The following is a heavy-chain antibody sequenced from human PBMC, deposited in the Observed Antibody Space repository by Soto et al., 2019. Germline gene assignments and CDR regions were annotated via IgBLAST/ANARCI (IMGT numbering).Heavy chain of an antibody. CDR3: ARDEMVVATGSRTWHYYYGMDV. Sequence: QVQLVQSGAEVKKPGSSVKVSCKSSRGTFSTYAISWVRQAPGQGLEWMGGIIPIFGTANYAQKFQGRVTITADESTTTAYMELISLRSGDTAVYYCARDEMVVATGSRTWHYYYGMDVWGQGTTVTVSS. CDR2: IIPIFGTA. J-gene: IGHJ6*02. D-gene: IGHD2-15*01. CDR1: RGTFSTYA. V-gene: IGHV1-69*12.